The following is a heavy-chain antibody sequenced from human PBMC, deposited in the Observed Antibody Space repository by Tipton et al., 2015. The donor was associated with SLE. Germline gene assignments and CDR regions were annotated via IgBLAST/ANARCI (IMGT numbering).Heavy chain of an antibody. CDR1: GFPFYDYA. Sequence: SLRLSCAASGFPFYDYAIHWARQAPGKGLEWVSLISWDGGSTYYADSVKGRFTISRDSSKNSLYLQMNSLRAEDTALYYCAKDGSRDYIWGSYRGGYYFDYWGQGTLVTVSS. J-gene: IGHJ4*02. CDR2: ISWDGGST. D-gene: IGHD3-16*02. CDR3: AKDGSRDYIWGSYRGGYYFDY. V-gene: IGHV3-43D*04.